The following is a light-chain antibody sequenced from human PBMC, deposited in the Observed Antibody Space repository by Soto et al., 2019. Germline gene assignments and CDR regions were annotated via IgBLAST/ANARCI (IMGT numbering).Light chain of an antibody. CDR1: QSVSSSY. J-gene: IGKJ1*01. CDR3: QQYKSYAPT. Sequence: EIVLTQSPGTLSLSPGERATLSCRASQSVSSSYLAWYQQKPGQAPRLLIYGASSRATGIPDRFSGSGSGTELTLTISGLQPDDFATYFCQQYKSYAPTFGQGTKVDIK. V-gene: IGKV3-20*01. CDR2: GAS.